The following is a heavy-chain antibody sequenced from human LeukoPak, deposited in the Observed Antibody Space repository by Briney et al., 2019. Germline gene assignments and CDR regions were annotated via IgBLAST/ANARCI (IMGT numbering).Heavy chain of an antibody. CDR2: INAGNGNT. J-gene: IGHJ4*02. V-gene: IGHV1-3*01. CDR3: ASALRKGSSWYLSFDY. CDR1: GYTFTSYA. Sequence: ASVKVSCKASGYTFTSYAMHWVRQAPGQRLEWKGWINAGNGNTKYSQKFQGRVTITRDTSASTAYMELSSLRSEDTAVYYCASALRKGSSWYLSFDYWGQGTLVTVSS. D-gene: IGHD6-13*01.